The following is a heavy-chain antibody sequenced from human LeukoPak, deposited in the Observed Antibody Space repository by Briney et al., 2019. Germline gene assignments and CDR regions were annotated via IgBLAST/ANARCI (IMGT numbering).Heavy chain of an antibody. Sequence: ASVKVACKASGYTFTGYYMHWVRQAPGQGLEWMGRLNPNSGGTNYAQKFQGRVTMTRAPSSSPAIMEQTRLRPDDTTVYNSATRRQLGWFDPWGQGTLVTVSS. CDR3: ATRRQLGWFDP. CDR1: GYTFTGYY. CDR2: LNPNSGGT. J-gene: IGHJ5*02. D-gene: IGHD1-1*01. V-gene: IGHV1-2*06.